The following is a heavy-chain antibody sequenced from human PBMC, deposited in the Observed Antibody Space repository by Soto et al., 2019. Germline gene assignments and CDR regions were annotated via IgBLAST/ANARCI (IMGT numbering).Heavy chain of an antibody. CDR3: ARTYGDYVFDY. CDR2: IYYSGST. D-gene: IGHD4-17*01. J-gene: IGHJ4*02. CDR1: GGSISSYY. V-gene: IGHV4-59*01. Sequence: PSETLSLTCTVSGGSISSYYWSWIRQPPGKGLEWIGSIYYSGSTNYSPSLKSRVTISVDTSKNQFSLKLSSVTAADTAVYYCARTYGDYVFDYWGQGTLVTVFS.